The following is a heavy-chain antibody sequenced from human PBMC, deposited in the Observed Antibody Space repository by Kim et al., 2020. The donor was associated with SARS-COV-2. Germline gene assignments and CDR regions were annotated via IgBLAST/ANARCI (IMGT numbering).Heavy chain of an antibody. CDR2: INHSGST. V-gene: IGHV4-34*01. Sequence: SETLSLTCAVYGGSFSGYYWSWIRQPPGKGLEWIGEINHSGSTNYNPSLKSRVTISVDTSKNQFSLKLSSVTAADTAVYYCARGLLLGYCSGGSCYDGPPDYWGQGTLVTVSS. CDR1: GGSFSGYY. J-gene: IGHJ4*02. D-gene: IGHD2-15*01. CDR3: ARGLLLGYCSGGSCYDGPPDY.